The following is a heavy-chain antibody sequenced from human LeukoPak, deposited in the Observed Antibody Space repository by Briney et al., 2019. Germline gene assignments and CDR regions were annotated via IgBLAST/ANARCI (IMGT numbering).Heavy chain of an antibody. Sequence: SETLSLTCAVYGDSFSGYYWSWLRQPPGKGLEWIGEINHSGSTNYNPSLKSRVTISGDTSKNQFSLKLSSVTAADTAVYYCARRSGSPQGVYYYYYYYMDVWGKGTTVTISS. CDR1: GDSFSGYY. J-gene: IGHJ6*03. CDR2: INHSGST. V-gene: IGHV4-34*01. D-gene: IGHD3-10*01. CDR3: ARRSGSPQGVYYYYYYYMDV.